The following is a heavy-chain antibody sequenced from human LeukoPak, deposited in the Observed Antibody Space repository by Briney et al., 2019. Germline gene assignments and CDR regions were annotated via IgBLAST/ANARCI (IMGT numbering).Heavy chain of an antibody. CDR3: ARHADGTVRASWYYGMDV. J-gene: IGHJ6*02. V-gene: IGHV4-61*08. Sequence: SYTLSFTCTFSCGSISSGVYYGSWIRQHPGKGLEGIGYVYYGGPTYYTLSLKTRVTISVDTTKNQFSMKLSAVPASDTAVYYCARHADGTVRASWYYGMDVWGQRTTVTVS. D-gene: IGHD6-13*01. CDR2: VYYGGPT. CDR1: CGSISSGVYY.